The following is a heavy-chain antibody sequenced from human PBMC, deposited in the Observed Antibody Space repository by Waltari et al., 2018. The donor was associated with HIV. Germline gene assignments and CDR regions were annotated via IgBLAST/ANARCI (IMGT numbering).Heavy chain of an antibody. CDR2: ISYGGRNK. D-gene: IGHD3-22*01. V-gene: IGHV3-30*04. CDR3: ARDGHFYDSRPLDY. CDR1: GLTLSHYG. Sequence: QVQLVDSGGGVVQPGRPLGLSLSPYGLTLSHYGMHWVRQAPGKGLEWVAIISYGGRNKYYADSVKGRFTISRDNSKNTVYLQMNSLRGEDTAVYYCARDGHFYDSRPLDYWGQGTLVTVSS. J-gene: IGHJ4*02.